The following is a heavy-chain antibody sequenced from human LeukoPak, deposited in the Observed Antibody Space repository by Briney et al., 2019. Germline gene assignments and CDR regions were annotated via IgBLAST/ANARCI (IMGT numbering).Heavy chain of an antibody. CDR2: ISGSGGST. J-gene: IGHJ3*01. CDR3: AKANEYYDFWSGYSGV. Sequence: GGSLRLSCAASGFTFSSYAMSWVRQAPGKGLEWVSAISGSGGSTYYADSVKGRFTISRDNSKNTLYLQMNSLRAEDTAVYYCAKANEYYDFWSGYSGVWGQGTMVTVSS. V-gene: IGHV3-23*01. D-gene: IGHD3-3*01. CDR1: GFTFSSYA.